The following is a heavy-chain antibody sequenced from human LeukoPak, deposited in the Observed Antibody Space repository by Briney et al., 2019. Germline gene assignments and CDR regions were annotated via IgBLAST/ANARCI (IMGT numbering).Heavy chain of an antibody. V-gene: IGHV3-30*04. CDR2: ISYDGGNI. CDR1: GFTFDNYA. D-gene: IGHD6-13*01. J-gene: IGHJ4*02. Sequence: GGSLRLSCAPSGFTFDNYAMHWVRQAPGKGLEWVALISYDGGNIYYADSVQGRFTISRDNSKNTLYLQMNSLGPEDTAVYYCARDPPFGSSWSQNYFDYWGQGTLVTVSS. CDR3: ARDPPFGSSWSQNYFDY.